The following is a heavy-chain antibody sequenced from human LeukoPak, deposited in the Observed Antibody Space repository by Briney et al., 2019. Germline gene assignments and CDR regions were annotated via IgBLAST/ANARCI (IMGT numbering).Heavy chain of an antibody. CDR1: GGSFSGYY. J-gene: IGHJ5*02. CDR2: INHSGST. V-gene: IGHV4-34*01. Sequence: SETLSLTCAVYGGSFSGYYWSWIRQPPGKGLEWIGEINHSGSTNYNPSLKSRVTISVDTSKNQFSLKLSSVTAADTAVYYCARERRSTSLNWFDPWGQGTLVTVSS. D-gene: IGHD2-2*01. CDR3: ARERRSTSLNWFDP.